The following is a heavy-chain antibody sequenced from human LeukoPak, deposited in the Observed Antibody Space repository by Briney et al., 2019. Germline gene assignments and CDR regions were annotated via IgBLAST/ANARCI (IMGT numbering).Heavy chain of an antibody. CDR1: GFTFSRLA. V-gene: IGHV3-23*01. J-gene: IGHJ4*02. CDR3: AKDHESDGYPCLDH. D-gene: IGHD3-22*01. Sequence: GGSLRLSCAASGFTFSRLAMTWVRQAPGKGLEWVSTISASGPYYADAVRGRFTISRDNSRNTLSLQMDSLRAEDTAVHYCAKDHESDGYPCLDHWGLGTLVTVSS. CDR2: ISASGP.